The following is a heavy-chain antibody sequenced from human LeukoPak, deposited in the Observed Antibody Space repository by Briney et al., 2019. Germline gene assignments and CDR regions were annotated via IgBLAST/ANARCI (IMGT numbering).Heavy chain of an antibody. J-gene: IGHJ4*02. CDR1: GFVFSSYA. Sequence: GGSLRLSCAASGFVFSSYAMHWVRQAPGKGLEWVALISYDGTNKYYADSVKGRFTISRDNSKNTLYLQMNSLRAEDTAVYYCARELGWLRLSEGYFGYWGQGTLVTVSS. V-gene: IGHV3-30*04. CDR2: ISYDGTNK. CDR3: ARELGWLRLSEGYFGY. D-gene: IGHD5-12*01.